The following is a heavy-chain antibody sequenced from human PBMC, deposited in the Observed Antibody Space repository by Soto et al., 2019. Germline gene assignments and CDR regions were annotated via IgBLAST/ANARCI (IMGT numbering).Heavy chain of an antibody. CDR3: ASGFSGGAAYWFDP. Sequence: QVQLVQSGAEVKKPGASVKVSCKASGYTFTSYAMHWVRQAPGQRLEWMGWINAGNGNTKYSQKFQGRDTITRDTSASTAYMELSSLRYEDTAVYYCASGFSGGAAYWFDPWGQGTLVKVSA. CDR2: INAGNGNT. D-gene: IGHD2-15*01. CDR1: GYTFTSYA. V-gene: IGHV1-3*01. J-gene: IGHJ5*02.